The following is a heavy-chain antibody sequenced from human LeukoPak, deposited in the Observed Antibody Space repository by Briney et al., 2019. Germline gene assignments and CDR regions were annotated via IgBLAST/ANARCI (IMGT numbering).Heavy chain of an antibody. CDR1: GYTFTAYN. V-gene: IGHV1-2*05. Sequence: GAPVKVSCKASGYTFTAYNIHWVRQAPGHGRECMGQVNCNTRDTKYAQKFQGRVTMTRATSINTVYMELSGLRSYITVLFDGGITWIDVWTPDFDYRGPGTMVTVSS. CDR2: VNCNTRDT. D-gene: IGHD3-10*01. CDR3: GITWIDVWTPDFDY. J-gene: IGHJ4*02.